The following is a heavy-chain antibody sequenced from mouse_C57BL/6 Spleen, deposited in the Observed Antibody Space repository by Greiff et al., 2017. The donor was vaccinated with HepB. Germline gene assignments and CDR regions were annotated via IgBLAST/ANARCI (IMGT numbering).Heavy chain of an antibody. CDR3: ARDQNYGSSCGYFDV. V-gene: IGHV5-4*03. CDR2: ISDGGSYT. Sequence: EVKLVESGGGLVKPGGSLKLSCAASGFTFSSYAMSWVRQTPEKRLEWVATISDGGSYTYYPDNVKGRFTISRDNAKNNLYLQMSHLKSEDTAMYYCARDQNYGSSCGYFDVWGTGTTVTVSS. D-gene: IGHD1-1*01. CDR1: GFTFSSYA. J-gene: IGHJ1*03.